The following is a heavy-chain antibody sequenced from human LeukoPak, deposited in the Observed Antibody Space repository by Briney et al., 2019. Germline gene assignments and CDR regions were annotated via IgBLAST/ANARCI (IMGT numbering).Heavy chain of an antibody. D-gene: IGHD3-10*01. Sequence: ASVKVPCKASGGTFISYAISWVRQAPGQGREGMGGIIPIFGTANYAQKFQGRVTITADESTSTAYMELSSLRSEDTAVYYCARDRGDYFDYWGQGTLVTVSS. V-gene: IGHV1-69*13. CDR3: ARDRGDYFDY. CDR1: GGTFISYA. CDR2: IIPIFGTA. J-gene: IGHJ4*02.